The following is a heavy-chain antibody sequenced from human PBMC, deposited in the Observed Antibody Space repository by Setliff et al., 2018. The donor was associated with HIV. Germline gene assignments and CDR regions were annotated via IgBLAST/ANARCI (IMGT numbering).Heavy chain of an antibody. CDR2: LYYSGST. CDR3: ARSRTSSGYYGVTGYGMDV. Sequence: PSETLSLTCTVSGGSISSDYWSWIRQPPGKGLEWIGYLYYSGSTNYNPSLKRRVTISVATSKNPFSLKLNSVTTADTAVYYCARSRTSSGYYGVTGYGMDVWGQGTTVTVSS. J-gene: IGHJ6*02. CDR1: GGSISSDY. D-gene: IGHD3-22*01. V-gene: IGHV4-59*01.